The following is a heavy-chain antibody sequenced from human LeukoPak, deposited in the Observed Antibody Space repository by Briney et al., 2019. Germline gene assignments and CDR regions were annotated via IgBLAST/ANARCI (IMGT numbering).Heavy chain of an antibody. Sequence: GRSLRLSCAASGFTFSSHGMNWVRQAPGKGLEWVSSISSSSSYIYYADSVKGRFTISRDNAKNSLYLQMNSLRAEDTAVYYCAREGYDWFDFDYWGQGTLVTVSS. CDR2: ISSSSSYI. V-gene: IGHV3-21*01. CDR3: AREGYDWFDFDY. CDR1: GFTFSSHG. D-gene: IGHD5-12*01. J-gene: IGHJ4*02.